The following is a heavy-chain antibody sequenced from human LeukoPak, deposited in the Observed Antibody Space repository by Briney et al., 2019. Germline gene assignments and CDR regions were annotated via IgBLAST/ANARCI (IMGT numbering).Heavy chain of an antibody. CDR3: ARVGGYCSSTSCYAGYYFDY. D-gene: IGHD2-2*01. Sequence: SETLSLTCTVSGGSISSSSYYWGWIRQPPGTGLEWIGSIYYSGSTYYNPSLKSRVTISVDTSKNQFSLKLSSVTAADTAVYYCARVGGYCSSTSCYAGYYFDYWGQGTLVTVSS. V-gene: IGHV4-39*07. CDR2: IYYSGST. J-gene: IGHJ4*02. CDR1: GGSISSSSYY.